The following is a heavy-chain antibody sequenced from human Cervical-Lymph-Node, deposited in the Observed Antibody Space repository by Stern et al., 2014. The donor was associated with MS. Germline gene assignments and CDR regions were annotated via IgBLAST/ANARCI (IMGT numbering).Heavy chain of an antibody. V-gene: IGHV3-48*01. CDR2: ISSSSTII. D-gene: IGHD3-16*01. CDR1: GFTFSTYS. CDR3: TSGSYGFDH. J-gene: IGHJ4*02. Sequence: EVQLVESGGGLVQPGGSLRLSCAASGFTFSTYSMKWVRQAPGKVLEWVSYISSSSTIIYHADSVKGRFTISRDNVKKSLYLQMDSLRAEDTAVYYCTSGSYGFDHWGQGTLVTVAS.